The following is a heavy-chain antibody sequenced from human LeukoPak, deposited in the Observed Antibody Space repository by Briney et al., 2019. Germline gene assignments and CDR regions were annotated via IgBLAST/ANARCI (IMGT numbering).Heavy chain of an antibody. Sequence: ASVKVSCKASGYTFTNYGISWVRQAPGQGLEWMGWTSAYNGDTIYAQKLQGRVSMTTDTSTSTAYMELRGLRSDDTAVYYCARDPRPYSSGSNWFDPWGQGTLVTVSS. D-gene: IGHD6-19*01. J-gene: IGHJ5*02. CDR3: ARDPRPYSSGSNWFDP. CDR2: TSAYNGDT. V-gene: IGHV1-18*01. CDR1: GYTFTNYG.